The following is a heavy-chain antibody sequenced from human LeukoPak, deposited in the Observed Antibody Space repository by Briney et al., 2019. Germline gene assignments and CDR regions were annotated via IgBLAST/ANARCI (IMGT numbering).Heavy chain of an antibody. V-gene: IGHV3-23*01. Sequence: PGGSLRLSCAASGFTFSSYGMSWVRQAPGKGLEWVSAISGSGGSTYYADSVKGRFTISRDNSKNSLYLQMNSLRAEDTAVYYCARGVESSTSCYRGTPCYYYYMDVWGKGTTVTISS. D-gene: IGHD2-2*02. J-gene: IGHJ6*03. CDR2: ISGSGGST. CDR3: ARGVESSTSCYRGTPCYYYYMDV. CDR1: GFTFSSYG.